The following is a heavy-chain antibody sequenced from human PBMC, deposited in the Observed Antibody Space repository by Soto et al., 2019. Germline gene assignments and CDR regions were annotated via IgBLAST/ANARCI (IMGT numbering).Heavy chain of an antibody. D-gene: IGHD3-10*02. CDR3: ARAMFYFDY. CDR1: GYTFTSYG. V-gene: IGHV1-18*01. Sequence: ASVKVSCKASGYTFTSYGISWVRQAPGQGLEWMGWISVYNGNTNYTQNLQARVTMTSDTSTSTAYMELRSLRSDDTAVYYCARAMFYFDYWGQGTLVTVSS. J-gene: IGHJ4*02. CDR2: ISVYNGNT.